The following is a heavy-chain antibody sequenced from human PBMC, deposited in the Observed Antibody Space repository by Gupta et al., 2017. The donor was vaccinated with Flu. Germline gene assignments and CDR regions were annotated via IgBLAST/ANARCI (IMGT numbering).Heavy chain of an antibody. Sequence: EVQLLESGGGLVQPGGSLRLSCAASGVIFGSYTMTWVRQAPGKGLEWVSAISGSGGSTYYADSVKGRFTVSRDKFENTVFLQMNSLRAEDTAVYYCAKDLTGDNTYWGQGTLVTVSS. CDR2: ISGSGGST. J-gene: IGHJ4*02. D-gene: IGHD7-27*01. CDR3: AKDLTGDNTY. V-gene: IGHV3-23*01. CDR1: GVIFGSYT.